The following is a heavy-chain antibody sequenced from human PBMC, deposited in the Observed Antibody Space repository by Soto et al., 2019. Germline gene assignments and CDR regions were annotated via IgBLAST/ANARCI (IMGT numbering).Heavy chain of an antibody. Sequence: GGSLRLSCAASGFTFSSYSMNWVRQAPGKGLEWVSYISSSSSTIYYADSVKGRFTISRDNAKNSLYLQMNSLRDEDTAVYYCARDNCSGGSCYYFDYWGQGTLVTVSS. CDR2: ISSSSSTI. D-gene: IGHD2-15*01. CDR1: GFTFSSYS. V-gene: IGHV3-48*02. J-gene: IGHJ4*02. CDR3: ARDNCSGGSCYYFDY.